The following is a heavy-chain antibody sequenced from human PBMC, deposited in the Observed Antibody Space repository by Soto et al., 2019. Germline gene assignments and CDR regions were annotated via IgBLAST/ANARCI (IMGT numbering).Heavy chain of an antibody. CDR2: IYYSGST. D-gene: IGHD1-1*01. Sequence: QVQLQESGPGLVKPSETLSLTCTVSGGSISSYYWSWIRQPPGKGLEWIGYIYYSGSTNYNPSLKSRVTISVDTSKNQCSLKLSSVTAADTAVYYCAGDHKGWNDMDYYDYWGQGTLVTVSS. J-gene: IGHJ4*02. CDR1: GGSISSYY. CDR3: AGDHKGWNDMDYYDY. V-gene: IGHV4-59*01.